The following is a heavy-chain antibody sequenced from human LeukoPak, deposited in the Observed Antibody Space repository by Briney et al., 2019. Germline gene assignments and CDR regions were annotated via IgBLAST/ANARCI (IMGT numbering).Heavy chain of an antibody. J-gene: IGHJ4*02. D-gene: IGHD6-19*01. CDR2: IWYDGSNK. Sequence: GGSLRLSCAASRFTFSSYGMHWVRQAPGKGLEWVAVIWYDGSNKYYADSVKGRFTISRDNSKNTLYLQMNSLRAEDTAVYYCAREALSYSSGWYLRGTDYWGQGTLVTVSS. CDR1: RFTFSSYG. CDR3: AREALSYSSGWYLRGTDY. V-gene: IGHV3-33*01.